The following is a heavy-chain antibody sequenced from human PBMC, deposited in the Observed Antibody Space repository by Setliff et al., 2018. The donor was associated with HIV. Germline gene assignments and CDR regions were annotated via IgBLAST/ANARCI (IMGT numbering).Heavy chain of an antibody. CDR3: ARQPGIAVAGPFDY. CDR1: YGSVSRSSYY. J-gene: IGHJ4*02. Sequence: SETLSLTCAVSYGSVSRSSYYWGWIRQPPGKGLEWIGTIDYSWSTDYNPSLKSRVTMSVDTSKNQFSLRLSSVTAADTAVYYCARQPGIAVAGPFDYWGQGTLVTVSS. CDR2: IDYSWST. V-gene: IGHV4-39*01. D-gene: IGHD6-19*01.